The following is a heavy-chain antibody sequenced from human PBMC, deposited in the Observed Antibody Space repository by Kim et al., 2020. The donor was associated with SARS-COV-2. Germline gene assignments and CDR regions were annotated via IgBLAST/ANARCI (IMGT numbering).Heavy chain of an antibody. CDR3: ARHIKGLGAGYSSGWYPFDY. Sequence: GESLKISCKGSGYSFTSYWIGWVRQMPGKGLEWMGIIYPGDSDTRYSPSFQGQVTISADKSISTAYLQWSSLKASDTAMYYCARHIKGLGAGYSSGWYPFDYGGQGTLVTVSS. V-gene: IGHV5-51*01. J-gene: IGHJ4*02. CDR1: GYSFTSYW. CDR2: IYPGDSDT. D-gene: IGHD6-19*01.